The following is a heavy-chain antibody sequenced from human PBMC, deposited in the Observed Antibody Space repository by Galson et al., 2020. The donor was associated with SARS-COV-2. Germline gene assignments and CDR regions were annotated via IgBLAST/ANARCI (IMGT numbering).Heavy chain of an antibody. CDR3: ARGPPITIFGVVTREENWFDP. CDR1: GGSFSGYY. Sequence: SETLSLTCAVYGGSFSGYYWSWIRQPPGKGLEWIGEINHSGSTNYNPSLKSRVTISVDTSKNQFSLKLSSVTAADTAVYYCARGPPITIFGVVTREENWFDPWGQGTLVTVSS. V-gene: IGHV4-34*01. CDR2: INHSGST. D-gene: IGHD3-3*01. J-gene: IGHJ5*02.